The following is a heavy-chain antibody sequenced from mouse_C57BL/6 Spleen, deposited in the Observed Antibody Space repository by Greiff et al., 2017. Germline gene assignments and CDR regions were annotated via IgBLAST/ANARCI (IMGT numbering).Heavy chain of an antibody. CDR2: INPNNGGT. Sequence: EVQLQQSGPELVKPGASVKIPCTASGYTFTDYNMDWVKQSHGKSLEWIGDINPNNGGTIYNQKFKGQATLAVDKSSSTAYMGRRSLASEDTSVYDSARDYDGSEAKDYWGQGTSVTVSS. J-gene: IGHJ4*01. CDR3: ARDYDGSEAKDY. CDR1: GYTFTDYN. D-gene: IGHD1-1*01. V-gene: IGHV1-18*01.